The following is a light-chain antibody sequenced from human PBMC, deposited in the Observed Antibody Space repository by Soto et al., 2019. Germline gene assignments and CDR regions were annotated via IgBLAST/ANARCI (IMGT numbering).Light chain of an antibody. CDR2: GAS. J-gene: IGKJ2*01. CDR3: QQRSNWPYT. Sequence: EIVMTQSPATLSVSPGERATLSCRASQSVKSNLAWYQQKPGQAPRLLIFGASTRATGVPARFSGSGSGTEFTLTIGSLQSEDFAVYYCQQRSNWPYTFGQGTKLEIK. CDR1: QSVKSN. V-gene: IGKV3-15*01.